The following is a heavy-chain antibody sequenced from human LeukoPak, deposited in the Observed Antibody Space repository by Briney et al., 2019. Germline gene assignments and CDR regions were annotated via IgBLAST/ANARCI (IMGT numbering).Heavy chain of an antibody. CDR2: ISGSGGST. CDR1: GFTFSSYA. CDR3: AKDRVLSGSGSYYNPYFDF. D-gene: IGHD3-10*01. Sequence: PGGSLRLSCAASGFTFSSYAMSWVRQAPGKGLEWVSAISGSGGSTYYADSVKGRFTISRDNSKNTLYLQMNSLRAEDTAVYYCAKDRVLSGSGSYYNPYFDFWGQGTLVTVSS. V-gene: IGHV3-23*01. J-gene: IGHJ4*02.